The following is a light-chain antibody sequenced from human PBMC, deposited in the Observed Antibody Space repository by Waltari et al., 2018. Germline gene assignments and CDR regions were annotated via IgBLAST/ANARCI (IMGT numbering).Light chain of an antibody. CDR1: QSIKNH. Sequence: DIQMPQSPSSLPASVGDSVTITCRTSQSIKNHLNWYQQKPGKANNLLINGYSFLLSRVQLRVTGTGAGTEFTRSINSRQPEDVATYYCQQSHSTLPFFGGGTKIEIK. CDR3: QQSHSTLPF. J-gene: IGKJ4*01. CDR2: GYS. V-gene: IGKV1-39*01.